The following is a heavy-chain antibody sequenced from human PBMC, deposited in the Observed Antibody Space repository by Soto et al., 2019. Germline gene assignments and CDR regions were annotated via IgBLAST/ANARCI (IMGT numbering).Heavy chain of an antibody. CDR1: VCSISSFVYY. J-gene: IGHJ4*02. CDR2: TFYSGAT. Sequence: SETLSLTCTFSVCSISSFVYYWGCIRQHPGKGLEWIGYTFYSGATYYNPSLKSRTIISVDTSKNQFSLTLTSLTAADTAVYYCARVQPYDQGANQGWIDHWGQGTLVTVSS. CDR3: ARVQPYDQGANQGWIDH. D-gene: IGHD5-12*01. V-gene: IGHV4-31*03.